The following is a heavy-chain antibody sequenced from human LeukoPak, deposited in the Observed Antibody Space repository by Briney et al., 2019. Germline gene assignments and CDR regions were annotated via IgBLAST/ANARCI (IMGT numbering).Heavy chain of an antibody. CDR3: ASYDYQGAFFDY. Sequence: GGSLRLSCAASGFTFSSYSMNWVRQAPGKGLEWVSYISSSSSTIYYADSVKGRFTISRDNSKNSLYLQMNSLRDEDTAVYYCASYDYQGAFFDYWGQGTLVTVSS. J-gene: IGHJ4*02. V-gene: IGHV3-48*02. CDR1: GFTFSSYS. CDR2: ISSSSSTI. D-gene: IGHD4-11*01.